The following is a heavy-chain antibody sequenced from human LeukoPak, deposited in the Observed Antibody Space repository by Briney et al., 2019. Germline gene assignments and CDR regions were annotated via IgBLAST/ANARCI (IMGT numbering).Heavy chain of an antibody. V-gene: IGHV3-7*01. Sequence: GGSLRLSCAASGFTSSSYWMNWVRQAPGKGLEWVTNIKQDGNEKYYVDSVKGRFTISRDNAKNSLYLQMDSLRVEDTAVYYCARPITVSGATDGFDIWGQGTMVTVSS. CDR2: IKQDGNEK. D-gene: IGHD3-3*01. CDR3: ARPITVSGATDGFDI. CDR1: GFTSSSYW. J-gene: IGHJ3*02.